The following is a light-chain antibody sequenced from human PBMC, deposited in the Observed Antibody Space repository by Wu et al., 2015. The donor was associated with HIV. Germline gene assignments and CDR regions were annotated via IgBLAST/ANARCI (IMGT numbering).Light chain of an antibody. Sequence: EIVLTQFPATLSLSPGERATLSCRASQSVASFLAWYQQKPGQAPRLLIYDASNRATGIPARFSGSGSGTEFTLTISSLQSEDFAVYYCQQYKHHMWSFGQGTKVDIK. V-gene: IGKV3-11*01. CDR2: DAS. CDR3: QQYKHHMWS. CDR1: QSVASF. J-gene: IGKJ1*01.